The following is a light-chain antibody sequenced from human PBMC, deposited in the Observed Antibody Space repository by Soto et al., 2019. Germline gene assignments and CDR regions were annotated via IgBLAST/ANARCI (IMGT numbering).Light chain of an antibody. J-gene: IGKJ1*01. CDR3: QQSYSTPWT. CDR1: QSISSY. Sequence: DIQMTQSPSSLSASVGDRVTITCRASQSISSYLNWYQQKPGKAPKLLIYAASSLQSGVPSRFSGSGSGTDLTLTICSLQPEDFATYYCQQSYSTPWTFGQGTKVEI. V-gene: IGKV1-39*01. CDR2: AAS.